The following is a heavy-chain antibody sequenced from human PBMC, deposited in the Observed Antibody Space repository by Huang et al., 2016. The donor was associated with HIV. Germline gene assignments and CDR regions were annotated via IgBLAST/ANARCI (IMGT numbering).Heavy chain of an antibody. CDR1: GFSILIYY. CDR2: VNPSGGGA. CDR3: AREGITPSGTEVSGFDF. J-gene: IGHJ5*01. D-gene: IGHD6-13*01. V-gene: IGHV1-46*03. Sequence: QVQLVQSGAEVKKPGASVTISCKASGFSILIYYIHWVRQAPGQGLEWMGIVNPSGGGAEYAQKFKGRVTMTRDTSTRTLYMELSSLRSEDTAVYYCAREGITPSGTEVSGFDFWGQGTPVSVS.